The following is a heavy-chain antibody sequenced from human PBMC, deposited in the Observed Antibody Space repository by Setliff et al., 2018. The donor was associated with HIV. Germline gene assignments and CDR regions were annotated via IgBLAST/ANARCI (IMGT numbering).Heavy chain of an antibody. CDR3: ATDSNFGGIVTPWDY. J-gene: IGHJ4*02. D-gene: IGHD1-26*01. V-gene: IGHV1-18*01. CDR2: ISAYNGYT. CDR1: GYTFTSYD. Sequence: ASVKVSCKASGYTFTSYDISWVRQAPGQGLEWMGWISAYNGYTNYPQKLQGRVTMTTDTSTSTAYIELRSLRSEDTAVYYCATDSNFGGIVTPWDYWGQGTLVTVSS.